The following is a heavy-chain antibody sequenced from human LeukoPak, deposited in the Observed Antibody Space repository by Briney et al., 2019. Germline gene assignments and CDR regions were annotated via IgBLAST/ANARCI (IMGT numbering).Heavy chain of an antibody. J-gene: IGHJ5*02. CDR3: ARVGPYCSGGSCYSSFRVRWFDP. V-gene: IGHV1-8*01. D-gene: IGHD2-15*01. CDR2: MNPNSGNT. CDR1: GYTFTSYD. Sequence: APVKVSCKASGYTFTSYDINWVRQATGQGLEWMGWMNPNSGNTGYAQKFQGRVTMTRNTSISTAYMELSSLRSEDTAVYYCARVGPYCSGGSCYSSFRVRWFDPWGQGTLVTVSS.